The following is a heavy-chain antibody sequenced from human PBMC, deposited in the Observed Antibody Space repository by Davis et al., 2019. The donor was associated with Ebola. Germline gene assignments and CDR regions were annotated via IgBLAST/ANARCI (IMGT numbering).Heavy chain of an antibody. CDR2: IGPSGDRI. J-gene: IGHJ4*02. V-gene: IGHV3-23*01. CDR3: ATTQWLREFDN. Sequence: PGGSLRLSCAASGLTFSSYSLSWVRQAPGKGLEWVSVIGPSGDRISYADSVRGRFIISRDKSNNTLYLEMNSLRVDDTAVYYCATTQWLREFDNWGQGTLVTVSS. CDR1: GLTFSSYS. D-gene: IGHD6-19*01.